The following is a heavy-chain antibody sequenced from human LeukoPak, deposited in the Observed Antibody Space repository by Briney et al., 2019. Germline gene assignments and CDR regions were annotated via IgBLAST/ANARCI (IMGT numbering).Heavy chain of an antibody. J-gene: IGHJ5*02. CDR3: ARRRENLNWFDP. CDR2: MHYSGRT. V-gene: IGHV4-34*01. Sequence: GSLRLSCAASGFTFSSYSMNWVRQPPGKGLECIGGMHYSGRTYYTPSLKSRVTISLDTSKNQFSLNLNSVTAADTAVYYCARRRENLNWFDPWGRGTLVTVSS. D-gene: IGHD5-24*01. CDR1: GFTFSSYS.